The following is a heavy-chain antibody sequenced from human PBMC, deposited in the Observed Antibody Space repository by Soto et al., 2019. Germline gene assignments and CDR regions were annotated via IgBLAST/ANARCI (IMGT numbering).Heavy chain of an antibody. J-gene: IGHJ4*02. D-gene: IGHD2-15*01. CDR3: ASIVVGATGHTDFDH. CDR2: VHYSGGT. Sequence: QLQESGPGLVKPSETLSLTCTVSGGSINSNNYFWGWIRQPPGKGLEYVGSVHYSGGTYYKPALKSRVTVSLATSKNQISLRLKSVSAADTAVYYCASIVVGATGHTDFDHWGQGTLVTVSS. CDR1: GGSINSNNYF. V-gene: IGHV4-39*01.